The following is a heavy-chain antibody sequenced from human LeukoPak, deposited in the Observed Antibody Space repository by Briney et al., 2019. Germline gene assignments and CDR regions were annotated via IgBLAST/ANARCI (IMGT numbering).Heavy chain of an antibody. D-gene: IGHD1-14*01. Sequence: SETLSLTCTVSGYSISSGYYWGWIRQSPGKGLEWIGNIYHSGSTYYNPSLKSRVTISVDTSKNQFSLKLSSVTAADTAVYYCATSITGTFDIWGQGTMVTVSS. CDR3: ATSITGTFDI. J-gene: IGHJ3*02. CDR1: GYSISSGYY. CDR2: IYHSGST. V-gene: IGHV4-38-2*02.